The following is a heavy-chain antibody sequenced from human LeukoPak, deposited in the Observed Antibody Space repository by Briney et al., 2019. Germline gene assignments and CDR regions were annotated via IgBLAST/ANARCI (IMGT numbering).Heavy chain of an antibody. D-gene: IGHD2-21*02. Sequence: SVKVSCKASGFTFTSSAMQWVRQARGQRLEWIGWIVVGSGNTNYAQKFQERVTITRDMSTSTAYMELSSLRSEDTAVYYCAAVGAYCGGDCYYYYYGMDVWGRGTTVTVSS. CDR1: GFTFTSSA. J-gene: IGHJ6*02. V-gene: IGHV1-58*02. CDR3: AAVGAYCGGDCYYYYYGMDV. CDR2: IVVGSGNT.